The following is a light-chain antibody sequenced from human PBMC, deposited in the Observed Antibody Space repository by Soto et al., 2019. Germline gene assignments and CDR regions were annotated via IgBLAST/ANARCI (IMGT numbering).Light chain of an antibody. J-gene: IGLJ1*01. CDR1: SSNIGAAYD. Sequence: QSVLTQPHSVSGAPGQRVTISCTGSSSNIGAAYDVHWYQHLPGTAPKLLIYSNSNRPSGVPDRFSGSKSGTSASLAITGLQAEDEADYYCQSYDSSLSGSVFGTGTKVTVL. V-gene: IGLV1-40*01. CDR3: QSYDSSLSGSV. CDR2: SNS.